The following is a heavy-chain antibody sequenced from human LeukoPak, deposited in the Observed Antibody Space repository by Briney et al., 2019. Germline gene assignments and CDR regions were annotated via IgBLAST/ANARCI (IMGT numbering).Heavy chain of an antibody. CDR2: IYYSGST. CDR1: GGSISSGGYY. CDR3: ARVTMVRGVMVDY. V-gene: IGHV4-31*03. J-gene: IGHJ4*02. D-gene: IGHD3-10*01. Sequence: SQTLSLTCTVSGGSISSGGYYWSWIRQLPGKGLEWIGYIYYSGSTYYNPSLKSRVTISVDTSKNQFSLKLSSVTAADTAVYYCARVTMVRGVMVDYWGQGTLVTVSS.